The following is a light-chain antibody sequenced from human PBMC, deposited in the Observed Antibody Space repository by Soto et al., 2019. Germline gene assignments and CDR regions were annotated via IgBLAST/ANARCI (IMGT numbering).Light chain of an antibody. CDR3: QQYKSPPWT. Sequence: DIQMTQSPSTLSASVGDRVTITCRASQSIFTYLAWYQQKPGEAPKLLIFHASSLQSGVPSRFSGSGSGTEFTLSISGLQPDDFATYYCQQYKSPPWTFGQGTKVDIK. CDR2: HAS. CDR1: QSIFTY. V-gene: IGKV1-5*01. J-gene: IGKJ1*01.